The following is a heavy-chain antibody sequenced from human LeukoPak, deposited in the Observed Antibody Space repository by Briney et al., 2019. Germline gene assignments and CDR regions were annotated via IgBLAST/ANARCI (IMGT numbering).Heavy chain of an antibody. J-gene: IGHJ4*02. CDR1: GFTFSSYA. CDR3: ARDPDAGTGPFDY. CDR2: ISYDGSNK. D-gene: IGHD6-13*01. V-gene: IGHV3-30-3*01. Sequence: GGSLRLSCAASGFTFSSYAMHWVRQAPGKGLEWVAVISYDGSNKYYADSVKGRFTISRDNSKNTLYLQMNSLRAEDTAVYYCARDPDAGTGPFDYWGQGTLVTVSS.